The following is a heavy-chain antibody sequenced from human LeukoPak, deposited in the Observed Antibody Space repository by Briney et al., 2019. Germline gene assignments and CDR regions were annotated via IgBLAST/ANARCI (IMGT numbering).Heavy chain of an antibody. V-gene: IGHV4-39*07. Sequence: SETLSLTCTVSGDSISSGSYYWGWIRQPPGKGLEWIGEIHHSGSTNYNPSLKSRVTISVDTSKNQFSLKLSSVTAADTAVYYCAREGDSSVYYDYWGQGTLVTVSS. CDR2: IHHSGST. CDR1: GDSISSGSYY. J-gene: IGHJ4*02. D-gene: IGHD3-22*01. CDR3: AREGDSSVYYDY.